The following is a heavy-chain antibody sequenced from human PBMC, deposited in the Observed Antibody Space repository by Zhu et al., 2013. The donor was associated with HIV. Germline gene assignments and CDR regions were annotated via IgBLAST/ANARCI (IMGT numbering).Heavy chain of an antibody. CDR2: IIPIFGTA. D-gene: IGHD3-22*01. CDR3: ARDHGGDSSPLIHYYFDL. CDR1: GGTFSSFA. Sequence: QLVQSGAEVKKPGASVNVSCKASGGTFSSFAISWVRQAPGQGLEWMGGIIPIFGTANYAQKFQGRVTITADESTRTAYMELSSLRSEDTAVYYCARDHGGDSSPLIHYYFDLWAREPWSPSP. V-gene: IGHV1-69*01. J-gene: IGHJ4*02.